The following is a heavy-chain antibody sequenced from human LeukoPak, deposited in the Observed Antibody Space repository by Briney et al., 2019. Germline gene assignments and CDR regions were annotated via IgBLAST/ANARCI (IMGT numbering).Heavy chain of an antibody. CDR1: GFTFSNYE. J-gene: IGHJ4*02. CDR2: ISSSGRNI. V-gene: IGHV3-48*03. CDR3: ARDLVQLWSKDY. Sequence: GGSLRLSCAASGFTFSNYELNWVRQAPGKGLEWVSYISSSGRNIYYADSVNGRFTISRDNAKNSLYLQMNSLRAEDTAVYYCARDLVQLWSKDYWGQGTLVTVSS. D-gene: IGHD5-18*01.